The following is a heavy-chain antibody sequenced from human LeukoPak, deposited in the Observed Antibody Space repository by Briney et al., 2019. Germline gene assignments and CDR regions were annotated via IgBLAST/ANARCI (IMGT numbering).Heavy chain of an antibody. Sequence: SETLSLTCTVSGGSISSSSYYWGWIRQPPGKGLEWIGSIYYSGSTFYNPSLKSRVTISVDTSKNQFSLKLSSVTAADTAVYYCARLNPDSSGYYYYYYMDVWGKGTTVTVSS. D-gene: IGHD3-22*01. CDR1: GGSISSSSYY. J-gene: IGHJ6*03. CDR3: ARLNPDSSGYYYYYYMDV. CDR2: IYYSGST. V-gene: IGHV4-39*01.